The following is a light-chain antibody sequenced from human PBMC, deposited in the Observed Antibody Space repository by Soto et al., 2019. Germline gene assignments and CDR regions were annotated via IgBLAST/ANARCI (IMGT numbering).Light chain of an antibody. CDR2: KAS. CDR3: QHYNSYSEA. V-gene: IGKV1-5*03. Sequence: DIQMTQSXSTXXXXXXXXXXXXXXASQTISSWLAWYQQKPGKAPKLLIYKASTLKSGVPSRFSGSGSGTEFTLTISSLQPDDFATYYCQHYNSYSEAFGQGTKVDIK. J-gene: IGKJ1*01. CDR1: QTISSW.